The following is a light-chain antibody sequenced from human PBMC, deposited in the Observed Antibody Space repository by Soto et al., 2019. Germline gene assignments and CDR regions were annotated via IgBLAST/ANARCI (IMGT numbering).Light chain of an antibody. CDR3: QPYGSSSPP. CDR1: QSISSSN. Sequence: EIVLTQSPGTLSLSPGERATLSCRASQSISSSNLAWSQRKSGQAPRLLIYGPSHRANGMPDRFSGRRSGTGLTLAISSLEAEEFSVFFCQPYGSSSPPFRQGAHLRL. V-gene: IGKV3-20*01. J-gene: IGKJ5*01. CDR2: GPS.